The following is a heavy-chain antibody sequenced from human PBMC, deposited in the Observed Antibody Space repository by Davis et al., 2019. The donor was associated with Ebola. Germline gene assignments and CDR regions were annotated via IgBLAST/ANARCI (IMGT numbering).Heavy chain of an antibody. CDR2: ISAYNGNT. Sequence: AASVKVSCKASGYTFTSYGISWVRQAPGQGLEWMGWISAYNGNTNYAQKLQGRVTMTTDTSTSTAYMELRSLRSDDTAVYYCAREATGYSSGYYYYYFDYWGQGTLVTVSS. D-gene: IGHD3-22*01. V-gene: IGHV1-18*01. CDR3: AREATGYSSGYYYYYFDY. CDR1: GYTFTSYG. J-gene: IGHJ4*02.